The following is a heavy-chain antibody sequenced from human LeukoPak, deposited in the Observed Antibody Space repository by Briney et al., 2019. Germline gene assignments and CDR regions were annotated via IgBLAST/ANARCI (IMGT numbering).Heavy chain of an antibody. Sequence: SVKVSCKASGYTFTSYYMHWVRQAPGQGLEWMEGIIPIFGTANYAQKFQGRVTITADKSTSTAYMELSSLRSEDTAVYYCARNVVGATRYYYYYMDVWGKGTTVTVSS. CDR2: IIPIFGTA. D-gene: IGHD1-26*01. CDR1: GYTFTSYY. CDR3: ARNVVGATRYYYYYMDV. V-gene: IGHV1-69*06. J-gene: IGHJ6*03.